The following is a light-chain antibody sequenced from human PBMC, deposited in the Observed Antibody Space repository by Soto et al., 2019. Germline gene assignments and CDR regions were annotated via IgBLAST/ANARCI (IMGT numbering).Light chain of an antibody. V-gene: IGKV1-5*01. CDR1: QSIGDS. CDR3: QQYDRHPIT. CDR2: DVS. J-gene: IGKJ5*01. Sequence: DIQMTQSPSTLSASVGDRVTITCRASQSIGDSLAWYQQKPGKAPYLLISDVSSLERGVPSRFSGSGSGTDFTLTITNVQPEDSATYYCQQYDRHPITFGQGTRLEIK.